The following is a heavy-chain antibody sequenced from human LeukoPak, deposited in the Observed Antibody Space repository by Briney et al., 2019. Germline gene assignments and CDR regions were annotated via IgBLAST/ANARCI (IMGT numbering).Heavy chain of an antibody. CDR2: IYYSGST. Sequence: SETLSLTCTVSGGSISSYYWSWLRQPPGKGLEWIGYIYYSGSTNYNTSLKSRVTISVETSKKKFSLKLSSVTAADTAVYYCASAGYSSGWYASYGMDVWGKGTTVTVSS. D-gene: IGHD6-19*01. CDR1: GGSISSYY. CDR3: ASAGYSSGWYASYGMDV. J-gene: IGHJ6*04. V-gene: IGHV4-59*01.